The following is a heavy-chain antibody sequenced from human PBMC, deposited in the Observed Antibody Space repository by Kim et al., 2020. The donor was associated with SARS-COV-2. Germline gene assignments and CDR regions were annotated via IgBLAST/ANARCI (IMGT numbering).Heavy chain of an antibody. V-gene: IGHV4-31*03. D-gene: IGHD3-3*01. CDR2: IYYSGST. CDR3: AREGNTIFGVVFDY. J-gene: IGHJ4*02. CDR1: GGSISSGGYY. Sequence: SEILSLTCTVSGGSISSGGYYWSWIRQHPGKGLEWIGYIYYSGSTYYNPSLKSRVTISVDTSKNQFSLKLSSVTAADTAVYYCAREGNTIFGVVFDYWGQGTLVTVSS.